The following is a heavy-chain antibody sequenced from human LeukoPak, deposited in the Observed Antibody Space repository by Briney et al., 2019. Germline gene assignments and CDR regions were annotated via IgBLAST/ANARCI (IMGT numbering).Heavy chain of an antibody. D-gene: IGHD6-19*01. Sequence: GGSLRLSCVESGFAFRSPWMAWLRQAPEKGLEWVANINEDGSQKYYLGSVTGRFTISRDNAKNSLYLQMNSLSAEDTAMYYCARDGGWHRFDYWGQGTLVIVSS. V-gene: IGHV3-7*03. CDR1: GFAFRSPW. CDR3: ARDGGWHRFDY. J-gene: IGHJ4*02. CDR2: INEDGSQK.